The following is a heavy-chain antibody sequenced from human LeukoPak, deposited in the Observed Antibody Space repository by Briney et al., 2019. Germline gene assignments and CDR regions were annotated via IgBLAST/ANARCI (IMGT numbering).Heavy chain of an antibody. CDR2: INPSGGST. J-gene: IGHJ6*02. D-gene: IGHD6-13*01. V-gene: IGHV1-46*01. Sequence: GASVKVSCKASGYTFTSYYMHWVRQAPGQGLEWMGIINPSGGSTSYAQKFQGRVTMTRDTSTSTVYMELSSLRSEDTAVYYCASERLHRQQQLVRPYYYYYGMDVWGQGTTVTVSS. CDR3: ASERLHRQQQLVRPYYYYYGMDV. CDR1: GYTFTSYY.